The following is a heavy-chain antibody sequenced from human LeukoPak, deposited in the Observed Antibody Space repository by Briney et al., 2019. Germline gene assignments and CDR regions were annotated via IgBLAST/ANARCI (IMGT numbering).Heavy chain of an antibody. J-gene: IGHJ4*02. CDR2: IYPGDSDT. V-gene: IGHV5-51*01. D-gene: IGHD5-12*01. CDR1: GYIYTSYW. CDR3: ARLVGYSGYGSLMSFDY. Sequence: GESLKISCNSSGYIYTSYWIGWVRQMPGKGLEWMGIIYPGDSDTRYSPSFQGQVTISADKSISTAYLQWSSLKASDTAMYYCARLVGYSGYGSLMSFDYWGQGTLVTVSS.